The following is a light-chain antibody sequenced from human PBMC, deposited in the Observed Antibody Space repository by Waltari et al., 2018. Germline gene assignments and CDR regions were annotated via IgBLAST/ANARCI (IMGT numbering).Light chain of an antibody. CDR3: QQCNSYLLT. CDR2: EAS. CDR1: QSIGSS. J-gene: IGKJ4*01. V-gene: IGKV1-5*03. Sequence: DIQTTQSPTTLSASVGDRGTITCRASQSIGSSLAWYQQKPGKAPKVVIYEASSLESGVPSRFSGSGSGTEFTLTISSLQPDDFATYYCQQCNSYLLTFGGGTKVEIK.